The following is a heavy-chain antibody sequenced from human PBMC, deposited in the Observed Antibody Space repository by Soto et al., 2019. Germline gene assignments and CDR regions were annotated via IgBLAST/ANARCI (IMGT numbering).Heavy chain of an antibody. CDR2: ISYDGTKT. CDR1: GFTFSIYA. V-gene: IGHV3-30*18. CDR3: AKDRGPRRQWLIYPFDY. Sequence: QVQLVESGGGVVQPGRSLRVSCAASGFTFSIYAMHWVRHAPGTGLEWVAVISYDGTKTYYADSVKGRFTISRDNSKNTVYLQMNRLRDEDTAVYYCAKDRGPRRQWLIYPFDYWGQGTLVTVSP. D-gene: IGHD6-19*01. J-gene: IGHJ4*02.